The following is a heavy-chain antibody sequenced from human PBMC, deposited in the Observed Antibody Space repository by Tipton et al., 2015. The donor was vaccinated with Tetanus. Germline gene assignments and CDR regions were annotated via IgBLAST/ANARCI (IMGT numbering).Heavy chain of an antibody. J-gene: IGHJ6*02. D-gene: IGHD3-16*01. V-gene: IGHV4-30-4*01. Sequence: TLSLTCTVSGGSISNSNFYWSWIRQPPGKGLEWIGYIYYSGSTYYNPSLKSRVTISVDTSKNQFSLRLSSVTAADTAVYYCARDHGITWGGMGYYYGMDVWGQGTTVTVSS. CDR2: IYYSGST. CDR1: GGSISNSNFY. CDR3: ARDHGITWGGMGYYYGMDV.